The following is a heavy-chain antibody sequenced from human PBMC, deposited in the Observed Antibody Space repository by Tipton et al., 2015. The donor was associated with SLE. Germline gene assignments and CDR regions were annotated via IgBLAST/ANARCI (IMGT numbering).Heavy chain of an antibody. CDR2: IYYSGNT. CDR3: ARVGHGFDSSGYNSHYYYYMDV. D-gene: IGHD3-22*01. CDR1: GGSISSGAYY. V-gene: IGHV4-31*03. Sequence: TLSLTCTVSGGSISSGAYYWSWIRQHPGKGLEWIGYIYYSGNTYYNPSLKSRAFISVDTSNNQFSLRLKSATAADTAVYYCARVGHGFDSSGYNSHYYYYMDVWGKGTTVTVSS. J-gene: IGHJ6*03.